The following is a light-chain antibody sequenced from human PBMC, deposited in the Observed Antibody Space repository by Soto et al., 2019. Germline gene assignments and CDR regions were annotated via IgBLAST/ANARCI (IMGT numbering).Light chain of an antibody. CDR3: QQYNTWPPT. Sequence: EIVMTQSPATLSVSPGEGATLSCRASQSVGRDLAWYQQKPGQAPRLLIYGASTRATGIPARFTGSGSGTEFTLAINSLQSEGFAVHWCQQYNTWPPTFGPGTTVDIK. V-gene: IGKV3-15*01. CDR1: QSVGRD. CDR2: GAS. J-gene: IGKJ3*01.